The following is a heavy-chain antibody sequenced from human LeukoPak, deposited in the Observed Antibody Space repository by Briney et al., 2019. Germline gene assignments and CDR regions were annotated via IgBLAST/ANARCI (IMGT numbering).Heavy chain of an antibody. CDR1: EFSVGSNY. CDR3: ARRYCSSTSCYQDY. Sequence: GGSLRLSCAASEFSVGSNYMTWVRQAPGKGLEWVSLIYSGGSTYYADSVKGRFTISRDNSKNTLYLQMNSLRAEDTAVYYCARRYCSSTSCYQDYWGQGTLVTVSS. V-gene: IGHV3-66*01. CDR2: IYSGGST. D-gene: IGHD2-2*01. J-gene: IGHJ4*02.